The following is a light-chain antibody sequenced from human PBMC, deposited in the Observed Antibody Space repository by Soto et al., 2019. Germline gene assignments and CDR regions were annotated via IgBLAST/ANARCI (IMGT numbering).Light chain of an antibody. CDR1: SSDAGGYNY. CDR3: SSCTSSSTPYV. Sequence: QSALTQPASVSGSPGQSINISCTGTSSDAGGYNYVSWYQQHPGKAPKLMIYDVSNRPSGVSNRFSGSKSGNTASLTISGLHAEDEADYYCSSCTSSSTPYVFGTGTKVTVL. CDR2: DVS. J-gene: IGLJ1*01. V-gene: IGLV2-14*01.